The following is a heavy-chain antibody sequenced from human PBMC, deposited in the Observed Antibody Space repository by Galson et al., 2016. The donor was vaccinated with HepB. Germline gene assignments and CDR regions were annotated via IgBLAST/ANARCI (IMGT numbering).Heavy chain of an antibody. CDR2: INSDGSST. CDR1: GFTFSNSW. Sequence: SLRLSCAASGFTFSNSWMHWVRQAPGKGLVWVSRINSDGSSTSYADSVKGRFTVSRDNAKNTLYLQMHSLRAEDTAVYYCVRVFPYTGSYARFDPWGQGTLVTVSS. J-gene: IGHJ5*02. V-gene: IGHV3-74*01. D-gene: IGHD1-26*01. CDR3: VRVFPYTGSYARFDP.